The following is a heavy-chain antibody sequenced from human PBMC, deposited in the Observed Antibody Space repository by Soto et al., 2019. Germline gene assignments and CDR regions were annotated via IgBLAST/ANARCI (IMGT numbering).Heavy chain of an antibody. D-gene: IGHD6-6*01. V-gene: IGHV3-13*01. CDR1: GFTFSSYD. Sequence: GGSLRLSCAAPGFTFSSYDMHWVRLATGKGLEWVSAIGTAGDTYYPCAVKGRFTISRENAKNSLYLQMNSLRAEDTAVYYCAREGFVVAARHTYYYYGMYVRGQGPTVTVSS. J-gene: IGHJ6*02. CDR2: IGTAGDT. CDR3: AREGFVVAARHTYYYYGMYV.